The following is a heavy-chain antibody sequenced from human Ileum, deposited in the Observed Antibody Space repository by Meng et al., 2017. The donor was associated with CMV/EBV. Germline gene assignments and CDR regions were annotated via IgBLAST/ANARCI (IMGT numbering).Heavy chain of an antibody. CDR1: GYTFTSYG. J-gene: IGHJ6*02. D-gene: IGHD2-2*02. CDR3: ARWEYQLLYGAYYYYYGMDV. Sequence: ASVKVSCKASGYTFTSYGISWVRQAPGQGLEWMGWISAYNGNTNYAQKLQGRVTMTTDTSTSTAYMELRSLRSDDTAVYYCARWEYQLLYGAYYYYYGMDVWGQGTTVTVSS. V-gene: IGHV1-18*01. CDR2: ISAYNGNT.